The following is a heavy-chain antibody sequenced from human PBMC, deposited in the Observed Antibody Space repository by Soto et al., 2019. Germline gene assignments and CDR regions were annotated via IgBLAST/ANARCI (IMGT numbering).Heavy chain of an antibody. CDR1: GFTFSSYG. Sequence: PGGSLRLSCAASGFTFSSYGMHWVRQAPGKWLEWVAVISYDGSNKYYADSVKGRFTISRDNSKNTLYLQMNSLRAEDTAVYYCAGELDSSGYYYFYYYYGMDVWGQGXTVTVSS. CDR2: ISYDGSNK. CDR3: AGELDSSGYYYFYYYYGMDV. J-gene: IGHJ6*02. V-gene: IGHV3-30*03. D-gene: IGHD3-22*01.